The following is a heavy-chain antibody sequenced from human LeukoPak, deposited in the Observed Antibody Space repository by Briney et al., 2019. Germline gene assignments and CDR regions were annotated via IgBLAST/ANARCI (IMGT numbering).Heavy chain of an antibody. J-gene: IGHJ5*02. D-gene: IGHD3-22*01. Sequence: GGSLRLSCTASGFTFKSYTIHWVRHAPGKGLEWVALISYDGSDKYKADSVKGRFTISRDNSKNTVYLQMNSLRVEDTAVYYGARGGAVIIDPSLGWFDPWGQGTLVTVSS. V-gene: IGHV3-30*04. CDR2: ISYDGSDK. CDR3: ARGGAVIIDPSLGWFDP. CDR1: GFTFKSYT.